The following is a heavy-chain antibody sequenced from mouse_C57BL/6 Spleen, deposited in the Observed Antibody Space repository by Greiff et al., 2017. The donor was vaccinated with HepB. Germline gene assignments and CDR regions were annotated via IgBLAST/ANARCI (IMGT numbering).Heavy chain of an antibody. Sequence: QVQLKQSGPELVKPGASVKISCKASGYAFSSSWMNWVKQRPGKGLEWIGRIYPGDGDTNYNGKFKGKATLTADKSSSTAYMQLSSLTSEDSAVYFCARDDYYYGSSDYWGQGTTLTVSS. V-gene: IGHV1-82*01. D-gene: IGHD1-1*01. CDR2: IYPGDGDT. J-gene: IGHJ2*01. CDR1: GYAFSSSW. CDR3: ARDDYYYGSSDY.